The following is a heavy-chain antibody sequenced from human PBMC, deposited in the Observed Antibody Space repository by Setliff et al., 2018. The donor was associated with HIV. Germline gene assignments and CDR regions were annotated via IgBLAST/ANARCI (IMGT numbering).Heavy chain of an antibody. CDR2: ICNSGVT. J-gene: IGHJ5*02. D-gene: IGHD3-10*01. CDR3: ARAPHVSGNFGWFDP. V-gene: IGHV4-31*01. Sequence: PSETLSLTCTVSGDSISSGTYCWNWIRQYPGEGLEWIGYICNSGVTNYNPSLKSVVTVSADTSKNQFSLTLRSVTAADTAVYYCARAPHVSGNFGWFDPWGQGTLVTVS. CDR1: GDSISSGTYC.